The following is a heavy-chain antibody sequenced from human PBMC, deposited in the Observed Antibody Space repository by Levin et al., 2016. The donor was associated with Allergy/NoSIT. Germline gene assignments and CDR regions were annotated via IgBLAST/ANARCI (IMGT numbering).Heavy chain of an antibody. CDR3: ARGSKSDASDHTWLDP. CDR2: FIPFLHIA. V-gene: IGHV1-69*10. CDR1: GGTFSNYT. Sequence: SVKVSCKASGGTFSNYTISWVRQAPGQGLEWMGGFIPFLHIANYAEKFQGRLTITADKSTSTAYMELSSLRSDDTAVYHCARGSKSDASDHTWLDPWGQGTLVTVSS. J-gene: IGHJ5*02. D-gene: IGHD2-2*01.